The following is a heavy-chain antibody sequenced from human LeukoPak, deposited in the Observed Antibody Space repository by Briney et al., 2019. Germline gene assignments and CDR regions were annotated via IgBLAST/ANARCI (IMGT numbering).Heavy chain of an antibody. Sequence: GGSLRLSCAASGFTFSSYATSWVRRAPGKGLEWVSAISGSGGSTYYADSVKGRFTISRDNSKNTLYLQMNSLRAEDTAVYYCAKPPEGYYYYYGMDVWGQGTTVTASS. CDR3: AKPPEGYYYYYGMDV. CDR1: GFTFSSYA. J-gene: IGHJ6*02. V-gene: IGHV3-23*01. CDR2: ISGSGGST.